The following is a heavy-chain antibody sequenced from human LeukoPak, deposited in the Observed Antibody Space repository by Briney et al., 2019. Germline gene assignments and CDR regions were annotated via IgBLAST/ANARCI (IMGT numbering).Heavy chain of an antibody. D-gene: IGHD3-22*01. CDR1: GDSISSYY. Sequence: PSETLSLTCTVSGDSISSYYWSWIRQPPGKGLEWIGYIYYSGSTNYSPSLKSRVTISVDTSKKQFSLKLSSVTAADTAVYCARSERIIIILGGAFDIWGQGSVVTVS. V-gene: IGHV4-59*08. CDR2: IYYSGST. CDR3: ARSERIIIILGGAFDI. J-gene: IGHJ3*02.